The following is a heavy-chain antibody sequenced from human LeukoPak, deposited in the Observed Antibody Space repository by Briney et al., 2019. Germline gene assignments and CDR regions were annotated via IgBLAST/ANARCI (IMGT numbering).Heavy chain of an antibody. Sequence: SETLSLTCTVSGGSISSGDYYWSWIRQPPGKGLEWIVYIYYSGSTYYNPSLKSRVTISVDTSKNQFSLKLSSVTAADTAVCYCARGGTNDAFDIWGQGTMVTVSS. CDR2: IYYSGST. CDR3: ARGGTNDAFDI. D-gene: IGHD1-1*01. V-gene: IGHV4-30-4*01. CDR1: GGSISSGDYY. J-gene: IGHJ3*02.